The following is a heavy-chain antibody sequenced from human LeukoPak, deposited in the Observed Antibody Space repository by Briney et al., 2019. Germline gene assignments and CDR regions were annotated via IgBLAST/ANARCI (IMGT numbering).Heavy chain of an antibody. V-gene: IGHV1-2*02. CDR3: ARDLSARSGDY. J-gene: IGHJ4*02. CDR2: INPNSGGT. Sequence: GASVKVSCKASGYSFTGNYMHWVRQAPGQRLEWMGWINPNSGGTNYAQKFQGRVTMTRDTSISTAYMELTSLRSDDTAVYYCARDLSARSGDYWGQGTLVTVSS. D-gene: IGHD6-25*01. CDR1: GYSFTGNY.